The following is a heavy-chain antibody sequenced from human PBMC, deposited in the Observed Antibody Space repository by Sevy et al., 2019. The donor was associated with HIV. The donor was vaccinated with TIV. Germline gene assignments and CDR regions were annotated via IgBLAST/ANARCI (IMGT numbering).Heavy chain of an antibody. CDR3: ARDLQYCSSTSCYPRGYGMDV. V-gene: IGHV3-21*01. J-gene: IGHJ6*02. Sequence: GGSLRLSCAASGFTFSSYSMNWVRQAPGKGLEWVSSISSSSSYIYYADSVKGRFTISRDNAKNSLYLQMNSLRAEDTAVYYCARDLQYCSSTSCYPRGYGMDVWGQGTTVTVSS. CDR1: GFTFSSYS. D-gene: IGHD2-2*01. CDR2: ISSSSSYI.